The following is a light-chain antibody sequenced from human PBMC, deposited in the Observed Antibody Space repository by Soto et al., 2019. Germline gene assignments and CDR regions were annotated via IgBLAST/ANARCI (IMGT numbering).Light chain of an antibody. CDR3: CSYAGSITYV. J-gene: IGLJ1*01. CDR2: EVS. CDR1: SSDVGSYNL. Sequence: QSVLTQPASVSGSPGQSITISCTGTSSDVGSYNLVSWYQQHPGKAPKLMIYEVSKRPSGDSNRFSGSKSGNTASLTISGLQADVEADYYCCSYAGSITYVFGTGTTVTGL. V-gene: IGLV2-23*02.